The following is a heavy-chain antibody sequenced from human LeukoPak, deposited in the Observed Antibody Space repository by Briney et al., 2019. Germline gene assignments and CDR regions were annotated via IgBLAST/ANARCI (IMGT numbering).Heavy chain of an antibody. V-gene: IGHV1-18*01. J-gene: IGHJ6*03. D-gene: IGHD2-2*01. CDR1: GYTFTCYG. Sequence: ASVNVSFKASGYTFTCYGISWVRQAPGQGLELMGWISAYNGNTNYAQKLQGRVTMTTDTSTSTAYMELRSLRSDDTAVYYCARVTGCSSTSCYLYYYYYMDVWGKGTTVTVSS. CDR3: ARVTGCSSTSCYLYYYYYMDV. CDR2: ISAYNGNT.